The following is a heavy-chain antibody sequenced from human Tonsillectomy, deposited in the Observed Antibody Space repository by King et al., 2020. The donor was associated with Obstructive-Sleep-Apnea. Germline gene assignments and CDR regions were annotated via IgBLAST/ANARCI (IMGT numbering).Heavy chain of an antibody. CDR1: GFTFSSYA. CDR3: AREVNGGPDY. Sequence: VQLVESGGGVVQPGRSLRLSCAASGFTFSSYAMHWVRQAPGKGLECVGVISFDGSNKYYADSVKGRFTISRDNSKNTLYLQMNSLRPEDTAVYYCAREVNGGPDYWGHGTLVTVSS. CDR2: ISFDGSNK. D-gene: IGHD1-1*01. J-gene: IGHJ4*01. V-gene: IGHV3-30*04.